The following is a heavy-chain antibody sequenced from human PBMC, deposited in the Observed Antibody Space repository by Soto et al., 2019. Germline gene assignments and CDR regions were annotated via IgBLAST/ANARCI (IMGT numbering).Heavy chain of an antibody. J-gene: IGHJ4*02. CDR2: ISSSSSYI. V-gene: IGHV3-21*01. D-gene: IGHD3-22*01. CDR1: GFTFSSYG. CDR3: ARLLYYYDTGGYSH. Sequence: GGSLRLSCAASGFTFSSYGMHWVRQAPGKGLEWVSSISSSSSYIYYADSVKGRFTISRDNAKNSLYLQMNSLRAEDTAVYYCARLLYYYDTGGYSHWGQGTLVTVSS.